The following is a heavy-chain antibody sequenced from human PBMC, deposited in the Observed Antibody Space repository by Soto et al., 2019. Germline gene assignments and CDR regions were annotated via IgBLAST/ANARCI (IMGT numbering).Heavy chain of an antibody. CDR3: ATDASIVLVPAAQDYYYYGMDV. V-gene: IGHV1-24*01. D-gene: IGHD2-2*01. J-gene: IGHJ6*02. CDR2: FDPEDGET. Sequence: GASVKVSCKVSGYTLTELSMHWVRQAPGKRLEWMGGFDPEDGETIYAQKFQGRVTMTEDTSTDTAYMELSSLRSEDTAVYYCATDASIVLVPAAQDYYYYGMDVWGQGTTVTV. CDR1: GYTLTELS.